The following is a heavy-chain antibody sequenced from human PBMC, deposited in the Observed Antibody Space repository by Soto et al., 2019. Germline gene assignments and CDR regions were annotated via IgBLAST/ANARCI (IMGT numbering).Heavy chain of an antibody. CDR1: GYTFSSYY. Sequence: ASVKVSCKASGYTFSSYYMNWVRQAPGQGLEWLGIINPSGGYTTYAQRFLGRVTMTSDTSTSTVHMELGSLTSEDTAVYYCAKVGPYDSGSYMFRYNWFGPWGPGTLVTVSS. CDR3: AKVGPYDSGSYMFRYNWFGP. V-gene: IGHV1-46*01. J-gene: IGHJ5*02. D-gene: IGHD3-10*01. CDR2: INPSGGYT.